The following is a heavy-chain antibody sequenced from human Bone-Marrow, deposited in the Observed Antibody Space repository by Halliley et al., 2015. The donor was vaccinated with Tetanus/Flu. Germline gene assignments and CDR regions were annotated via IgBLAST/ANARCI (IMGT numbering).Heavy chain of an antibody. CDR3: TRGAGRGPTTYYFDH. CDR1: GFTFNNAW. J-gene: IGHJ4*02. CDR2: IKGKTDGETT. D-gene: IGHD1-1*01. Sequence: SLRLSCAASGFTFNNAWMSWVRQAPGKGLEWVGRIKGKTDGETTDYAAPVKGRVTISRDDSKSSLFLQMNSLKTEDTAVYYCTRGAGRGPTTYYFDHWGQGALVTVSS. V-gene: IGHV3-15*01.